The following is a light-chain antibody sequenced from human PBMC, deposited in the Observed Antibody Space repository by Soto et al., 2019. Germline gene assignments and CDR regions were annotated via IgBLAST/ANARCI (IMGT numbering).Light chain of an antibody. CDR3: QQYDNLIT. CDR1: QDISNY. V-gene: IGKV1-33*01. CDR2: DAS. J-gene: IGKJ5*01. Sequence: DVQMTQSPSSLSASVGDRVTITCQARQDISNYSNWYQQKPGKAPKLLIYDASNLETGVPSRFSGSGSGTDFTFTISSLQPEDIATYYCQQYDNLITFGQGTRLEIK.